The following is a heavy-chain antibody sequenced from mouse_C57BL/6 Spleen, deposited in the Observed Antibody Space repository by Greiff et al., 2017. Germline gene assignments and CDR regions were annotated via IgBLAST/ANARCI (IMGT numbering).Heavy chain of an antibody. D-gene: IGHD1-1*01. V-gene: IGHV1-69*01. CDR1: GYTFTSYW. Sequence: QVQLKQPGAELVMPGASVKLSCKAPGYTFTSYWMHWVKQRPGQGLEWIGEIDPSDSYTNYNQKFKGKSTLTVDKSSSTAYMQLSSLTSEDSAVYYCARSDYGSPLAYWGQGTLVTVSA. J-gene: IGHJ3*01. CDR3: ARSDYGSPLAY. CDR2: IDPSDSYT.